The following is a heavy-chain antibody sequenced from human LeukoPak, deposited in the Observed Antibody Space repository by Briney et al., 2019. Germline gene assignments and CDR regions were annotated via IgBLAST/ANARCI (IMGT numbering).Heavy chain of an antibody. J-gene: IGHJ4*02. V-gene: IGHV4-34*01. Sequence: SETLSLTCAVYGGSFSGYYWSWIRQPPGKWLECIGEINHSGSTNYNPSLKSRVTISVDTSKNQFSLKLSSVTAADTAVYYCARGLVGRWLTNDYWGQGTLVTVSS. CDR1: GGSFSGYY. CDR2: INHSGST. D-gene: IGHD5-24*01. CDR3: ARGLVGRWLTNDY.